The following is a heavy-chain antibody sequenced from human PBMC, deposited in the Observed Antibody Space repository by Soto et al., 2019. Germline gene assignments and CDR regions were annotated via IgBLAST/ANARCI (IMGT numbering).Heavy chain of an antibody. Sequence: EVQLVESGGGLVKPGGSLRLSCAASGFTFSSYSMNWVRQAPGKGLEWVSSISSSSSYIYYADSVKGRFTISRDNAKNSLYLKMNCVGAEDRGVYSWAGTLYSSGASSGYWGRGTRVTVSS. J-gene: IGHJ4*02. CDR3: AGTLYSSGASSGY. CDR2: ISSSSSYI. CDR1: GFTFSSYS. V-gene: IGHV3-21*01. D-gene: IGHD2-21*01.